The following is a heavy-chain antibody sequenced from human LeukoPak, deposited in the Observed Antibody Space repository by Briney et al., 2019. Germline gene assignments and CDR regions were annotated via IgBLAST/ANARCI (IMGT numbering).Heavy chain of an antibody. CDR3: ARRANTWLDP. D-gene: IGHD2/OR15-2a*01. J-gene: IGHJ5*02. Sequence: PSETLSLTCSVSGGSISSSSYYWGWIRQPPRRGLEWIGSIYYSGGTYYNPSLKRRGTISVDTSKTQFSLKLSSVTAADTAVYYCARRANTWLDPWGQGTLVTLSS. V-gene: IGHV4-39*01. CDR1: GGSISSSSYY. CDR2: IYYSGGT.